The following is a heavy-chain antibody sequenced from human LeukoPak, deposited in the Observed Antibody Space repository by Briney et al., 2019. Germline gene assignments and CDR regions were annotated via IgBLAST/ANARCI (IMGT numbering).Heavy chain of an antibody. J-gene: IGHJ6*03. D-gene: IGHD1-26*01. V-gene: IGHV1-18*01. CDR3: ARVGATYPRYYYYMDV. CDR2: ISAYNGNT. Sequence: ASVKVSCKASGYTFTSYGISWVRQAPGQGLEWMGWISAYNGNTNYAQKLQGRVTMTTDTSTSTAYMELRSLRSDDTAVYYCARVGATYPRYYYYMDVWGKGTTVTVSS. CDR1: GYTFTSYG.